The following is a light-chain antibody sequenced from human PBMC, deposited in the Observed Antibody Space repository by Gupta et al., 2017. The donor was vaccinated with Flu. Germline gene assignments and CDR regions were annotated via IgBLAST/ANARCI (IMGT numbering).Light chain of an antibody. CDR1: NSDVGGYNV. CDR2: DGS. Sequence: MTISCTGDNSDVGGYNVSAWYQQHPGTPPKLMIDDGSNRPWGVSNRYAGSKEGKTALIINRVLPADEEAYYYCSCFKRLSRVIFGGGTNLTVL. V-gene: IGLV2-14*03. CDR3: SCFKRLSRVI. J-gene: IGLJ2*01.